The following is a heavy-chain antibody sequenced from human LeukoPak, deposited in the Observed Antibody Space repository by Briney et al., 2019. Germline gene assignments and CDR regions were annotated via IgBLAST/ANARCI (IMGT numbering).Heavy chain of an antibody. CDR1: GGSISSYY. CDR3: ARDGEYSYDILTGYLGTLDAFDP. Sequence: PSETLSLTCTVSGGSISSYYWSWIRQPARKGLEWIGRIYTSGSTNYNPSLKSRVTMSVDTSKNQFSLKLSSVTAADTAVYYCARDGEYSYDILTGYLGTLDAFDPWGQGTLVTVSS. V-gene: IGHV4-4*07. CDR2: IYTSGST. J-gene: IGHJ5*02. D-gene: IGHD3-9*01.